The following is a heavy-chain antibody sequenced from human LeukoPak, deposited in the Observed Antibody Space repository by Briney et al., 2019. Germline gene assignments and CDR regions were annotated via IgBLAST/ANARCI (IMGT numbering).Heavy chain of an antibody. CDR1: GFTFRNYE. J-gene: IGHJ4*02. CDR2: ISSSGSAM. V-gene: IGHV3-48*03. D-gene: IGHD2-15*01. CDR3: VRDGRYCSGGRCFPI. Sequence: GVHLRLSCAASGFTFRNYEMNWVRQAPGKGLEWVSFISSSGSAMYYADSVKGRFTISRDNAKNSLYLQMNSLRAEDTALYYCVRDGRYCSGGRCFPIWGQGTLVTVST.